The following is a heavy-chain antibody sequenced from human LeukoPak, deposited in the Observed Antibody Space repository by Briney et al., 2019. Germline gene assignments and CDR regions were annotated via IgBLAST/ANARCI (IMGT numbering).Heavy chain of an antibody. Sequence: NTDGSRITYADSVKGRFTISRDNSKNTLYLQMNSLRAEDTAVYYCAKGDKHSYYFDYWGQGTLVTVAS. J-gene: IGHJ4*02. CDR2: NTDGSRI. CDR3: AKGDKHSYYFDY. D-gene: IGHD3-9*01. V-gene: IGHV3-74*01.